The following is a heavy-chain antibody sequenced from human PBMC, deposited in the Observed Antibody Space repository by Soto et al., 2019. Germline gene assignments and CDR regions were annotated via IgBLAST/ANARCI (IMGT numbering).Heavy chain of an antibody. Sequence: PSETLSLTCAVSGYSISSGYYWGWIRQPPGKGLEWIGYVYHTGRTSYNPSLKSRVSISMDTSKNQFSLNLDSVTAADTAVYFCARDFAYFDSWGQGTLVTVSS. CDR1: GYSISSGYY. V-gene: IGHV4-38-2*01. CDR3: ARDFAYFDS. CDR2: VYHTGRT. J-gene: IGHJ4*02. D-gene: IGHD3-3*01.